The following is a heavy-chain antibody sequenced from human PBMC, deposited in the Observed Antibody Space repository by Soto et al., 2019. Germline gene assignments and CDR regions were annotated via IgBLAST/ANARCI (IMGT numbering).Heavy chain of an antibody. CDR2: IFHDGTA. J-gene: IGHJ4*02. Sequence: PSETLSLTCAVSGVSISSGNWWTWVRQTPQRGLEYIGEIFHDGTANYYPSFERRVAISVDTSKNQFSLRLSSVTAADTAVYYCARDSEEGYTDFAYWGQGTPVTVSS. CDR1: GVSISSGNW. V-gene: IGHV4-4*02. D-gene: IGHD1-1*01. CDR3: ARDSEEGYTDFAY.